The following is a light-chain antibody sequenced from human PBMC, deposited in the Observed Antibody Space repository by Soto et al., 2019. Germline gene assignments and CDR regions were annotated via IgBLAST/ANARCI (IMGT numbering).Light chain of an antibody. CDR2: EVR. V-gene: IGLV2-14*01. CDR3: SSYSSSSTPWV. CDR1: SSDVGGYKY. J-gene: IGLJ3*02. Sequence: QSVLTQPASVSGSPGQSITISCTGTSSDVGGYKYVSWYQQHPGKAPKLIIFEVRNRPSGVSTRFSGSKSDNTASLTISGLQAEDEADYYCSSYSSSSTPWVFGGGTQLTVL.